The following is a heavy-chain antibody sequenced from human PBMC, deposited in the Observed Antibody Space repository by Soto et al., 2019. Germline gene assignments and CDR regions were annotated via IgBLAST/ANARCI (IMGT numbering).Heavy chain of an antibody. CDR2: IWYDGSNK. D-gene: IGHD1-26*01. Sequence: QVQLVESGGGVVQPGRSLRLSCAASGFTFSSYGMHWVSQAPGKGLEWVAVIWYDGSNKYYADSVKGRFTISRDNSKNTLYLQMNSLRAEDTAVYYCARGGGSYYGGGYYFDYWGQGTLVTVSS. CDR1: GFTFSSYG. J-gene: IGHJ4*02. V-gene: IGHV3-33*01. CDR3: ARGGGSYYGGGYYFDY.